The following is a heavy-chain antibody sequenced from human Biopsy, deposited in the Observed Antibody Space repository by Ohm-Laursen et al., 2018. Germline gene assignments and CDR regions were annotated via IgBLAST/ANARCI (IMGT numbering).Heavy chain of an antibody. V-gene: IGHV1-2*02. CDR2: KKPHSGTT. Sequence: SVKASRTASGYTFTGKYMHWVRQVPGQGLEWMGWKKPHSGTTKFAQDSQGRVTMTRDTSITTAYRELRRLTSDGTAVYYCAKGQDLRGGAEYFQHWGQGALVTVSS. J-gene: IGHJ1*01. CDR1: GYTFTGKY. CDR3: AKGQDLRGGAEYFQH. D-gene: IGHD2-15*01.